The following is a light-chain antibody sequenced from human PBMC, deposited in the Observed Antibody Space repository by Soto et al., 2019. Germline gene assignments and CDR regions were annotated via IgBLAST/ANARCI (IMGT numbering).Light chain of an antibody. CDR2: DAS. V-gene: IGKV1-5*01. Sequence: DIQMTQSPSTLSASVGDRVTITCRASQTISDWLAWYQQIPGKAPRLLIYDASTLQSGVPSRFSGSGSGTEFTLTISSLQPDDFATSSCQEYKSATFGQGTKLEIK. CDR1: QTISDW. CDR3: QEYKSAT. J-gene: IGKJ2*01.